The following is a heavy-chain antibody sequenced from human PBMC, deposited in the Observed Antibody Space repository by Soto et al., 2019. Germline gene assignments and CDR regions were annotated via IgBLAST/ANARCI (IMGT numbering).Heavy chain of an antibody. CDR1: GDSSNNDNYY. CDR2: INHSGSA. V-gene: IGHV4-39*07. CDR3: ATQSSLAGTRRDY. Sequence: SETLSLPCSVSGDSSNNDNYYWSWIRQPPGRGLEWIGEINHSGSAYYNPSLKSRVTISVDTSKNQFSLKVSSVTAADTAVYYCATQSSLAGTRRDYWGQGTLVTVSS. J-gene: IGHJ4*02. D-gene: IGHD6-19*01.